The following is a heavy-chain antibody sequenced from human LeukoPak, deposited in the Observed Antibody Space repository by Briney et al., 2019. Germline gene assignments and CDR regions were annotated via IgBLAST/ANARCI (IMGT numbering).Heavy chain of an antibody. CDR2: ISGSGGST. CDR1: GFTFSSYA. D-gene: IGHD3-10*01. J-gene: IGHJ4*02. Sequence: GGSLRLSCAAPGFTFSSYAMSWVRQAPGKGLEWVSAISGSGGSTYYADSVKGRFTISRDNSKNTLYLQMNSLRAEDTAVYYCAKAGVLLWFGELDYWGQGTLVTVSS. CDR3: AKAGVLLWFGELDY. V-gene: IGHV3-23*01.